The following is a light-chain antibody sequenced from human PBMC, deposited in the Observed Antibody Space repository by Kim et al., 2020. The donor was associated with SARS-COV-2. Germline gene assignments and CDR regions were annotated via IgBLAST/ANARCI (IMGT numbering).Light chain of an antibody. CDR3: QQSYSTPLT. CDR1: QSISSY. J-gene: IGKJ3*01. CDR2: AAS. Sequence: DIQMTQSPSSLSASVGDRVTITCRASQSISSYLNWYQQKPGKAPKLLIYAASSLQSGVPSRFSGSGSGTDFTLTISSLQPEEFATYYCQQSYSTPLTFGPGTKVDI. V-gene: IGKV1-39*01.